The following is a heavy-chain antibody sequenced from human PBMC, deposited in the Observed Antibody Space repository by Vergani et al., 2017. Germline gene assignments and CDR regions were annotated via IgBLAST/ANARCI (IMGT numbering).Heavy chain of an antibody. CDR1: GYTFTGYY. CDR2: INPNSGGT. Sequence: QVQLVQSGAEVKKPGASVKVSCKASGYTFTGYYMHWVRQAPGQGLEWMGWINPNSGGTNYAQKVQGRVTMTRDTSISTAYMELSRLRSDDTAVYYCATVEGYCSGGSCYPYNWFDPWGQGTLVTVSS. CDR3: ATVEGYCSGGSCYPYNWFDP. J-gene: IGHJ5*02. V-gene: IGHV1-2*02. D-gene: IGHD2-15*01.